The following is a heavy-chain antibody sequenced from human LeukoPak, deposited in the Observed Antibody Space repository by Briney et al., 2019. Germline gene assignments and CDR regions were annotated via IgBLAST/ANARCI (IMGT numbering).Heavy chain of an antibody. J-gene: IGHJ4*02. CDR1: GFTFGNSW. D-gene: IGHD1/OR15-1a*01. Sequence: GGSLRLSCAASGFTFGNSWVHWVRQAPGKGLEWVANIRQDGSVQNYVDSVKGRFTISRDNPKNSVYLQMSSLRAEDTAVYYCLVTTRSRGFDYWGQGTLVTVSS. CDR2: IRQDGSVQ. V-gene: IGHV3-7*01. CDR3: LVTTRSRGFDY.